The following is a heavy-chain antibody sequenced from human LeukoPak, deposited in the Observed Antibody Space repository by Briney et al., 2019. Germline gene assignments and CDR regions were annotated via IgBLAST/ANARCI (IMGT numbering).Heavy chain of an antibody. J-gene: IGHJ4*02. D-gene: IGHD3-10*01. CDR3: AKDWSCDS. Sequence: PGGSLRLSCAASGFTFSSYAMHWVRQAPGKGLEWVAVISYDGSNKYYADSVKGRFTISRDNSKNTLYLQMNSLRAEDTALYYCAKDWSCDSWGQGTLVTVSS. CDR2: ISYDGSNK. CDR1: GFTFSSYA. V-gene: IGHV3-30-3*01.